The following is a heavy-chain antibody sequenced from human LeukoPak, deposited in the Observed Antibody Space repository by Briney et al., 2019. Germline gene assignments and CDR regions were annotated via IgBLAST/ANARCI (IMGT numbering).Heavy chain of an antibody. Sequence: GGSLRLSCAASGFTFSSYGKHWVRQAPGKGLEWVAVISYDGSNKYYADSVKGRFTISRDNSKNTLYLQMNSLRAEDTAVYYCAKEYYYDSSGYYLGYYYGMDVWGQGTTVTVSS. V-gene: IGHV3-30*18. CDR3: AKEYYYDSSGYYLGYYYGMDV. CDR1: GFTFSSYG. D-gene: IGHD3-22*01. J-gene: IGHJ6*02. CDR2: ISYDGSNK.